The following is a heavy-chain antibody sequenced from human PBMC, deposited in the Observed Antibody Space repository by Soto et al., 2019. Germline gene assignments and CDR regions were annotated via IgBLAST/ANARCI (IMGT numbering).Heavy chain of an antibody. CDR1: ALTFRSYA. V-gene: IGHV3-23*01. CDR2: ITASADTT. CDR3: AKVRPLRDCTSTSCLGAFDI. Sequence: GGSLRLCCAASALTFRSYAMSWVRQAPGKGLEWVSAITASADTTYYADSVKGRFTISRDNSKNTLYLRMNSLRAEDTAVYYCAKVRPLRDCTSTSCLGAFDIWGQGTMVTVSS. D-gene: IGHD2-2*01. J-gene: IGHJ3*02.